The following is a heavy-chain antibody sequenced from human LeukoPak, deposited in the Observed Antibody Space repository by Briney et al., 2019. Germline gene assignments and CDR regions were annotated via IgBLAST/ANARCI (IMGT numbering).Heavy chain of an antibody. V-gene: IGHV4-39*01. Sequence: GSLRLSCAASGFTFSSYAMSWVRQPPGKGLEWIGSIYYSGSTYYNPSLKSRVTISVDTSKNQFSLKLTSVTASDTAVYYCARHRFGGFYYFDYWGQGTLVTVSS. CDR1: GFTFSSYA. CDR2: IYYSGST. J-gene: IGHJ4*02. D-gene: IGHD3-10*01. CDR3: ARHRFGGFYYFDY.